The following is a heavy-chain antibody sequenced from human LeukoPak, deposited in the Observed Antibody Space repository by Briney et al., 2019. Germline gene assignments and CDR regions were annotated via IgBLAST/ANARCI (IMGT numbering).Heavy chain of an antibody. J-gene: IGHJ4*02. D-gene: IGHD3-22*01. V-gene: IGHV4-34*01. CDR3: ARVTGYVIEDYFDY. CDR1: GGSFSGYY. CDR2: INHSGST. Sequence: SETPSLTCAVYGGSFSGYYWSWIRQPPGKGLEWIGEINHSGSTNYNPSLKSRVTISVDTSKNQFSLKLRSVTAADTAVYYCARVTGYVIEDYFDYWGQGTLVTVSS.